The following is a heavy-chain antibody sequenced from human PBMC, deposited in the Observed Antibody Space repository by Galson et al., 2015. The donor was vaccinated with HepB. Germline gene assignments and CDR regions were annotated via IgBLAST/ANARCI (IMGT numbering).Heavy chain of an antibody. CDR2: TYYRSKWYN. Sequence: CAISGDSVSSHSAAWNWIRQSPPRGLEWLGRTYYRSKWYNDYAVSVKSRITINPDTSKNQFSLQLNSVTPEDTAVYYCARERELRQAWYFDYWGQGTLVTVSS. V-gene: IGHV6-1*01. CDR3: ARERELRQAWYFDY. J-gene: IGHJ4*02. D-gene: IGHD1-26*01. CDR1: GDSVSSHSAA.